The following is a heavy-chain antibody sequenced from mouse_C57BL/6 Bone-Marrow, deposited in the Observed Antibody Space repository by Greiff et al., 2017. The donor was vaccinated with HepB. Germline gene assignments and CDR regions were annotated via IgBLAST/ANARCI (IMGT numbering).Heavy chain of an antibody. CDR2: IYWDDDK. Sequence: QVTLKESGPGILQSSQTLSLTCSFSGFSLSTSGMGVSWIRQPSGKGLEWLAHIYWDDDKRYNPSLKSRLTISKDTSRNQVFLKITSVDTADTATYYCARRSTFAYWGQGTLVTVSA. CDR3: ARRSTFAY. CDR1: GFSLSTSGMG. J-gene: IGHJ3*01. V-gene: IGHV8-12*01. D-gene: IGHD5-1*01.